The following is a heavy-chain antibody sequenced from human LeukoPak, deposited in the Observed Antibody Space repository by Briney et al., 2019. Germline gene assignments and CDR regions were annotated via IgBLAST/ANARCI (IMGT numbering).Heavy chain of an antibody. D-gene: IGHD5-12*01. V-gene: IGHV3-48*02. CDR2: ISSRSDSV. J-gene: IGHJ4*02. CDR3: ARAMRSGYDY. Sequence: QAGGSLRLSCAASGFTFSSYGMNWVLQAPGKRLEWVSYISSRSDSVYYADSVKGRFTISRDNAENSLYLQMNSLRDEDTAVYYCARAMRSGYDYWGQGTLVTVSS. CDR1: GFTFSSYG.